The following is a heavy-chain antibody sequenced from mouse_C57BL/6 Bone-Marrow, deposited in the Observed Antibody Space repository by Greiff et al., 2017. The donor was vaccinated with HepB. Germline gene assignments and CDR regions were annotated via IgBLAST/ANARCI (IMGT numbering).Heavy chain of an antibody. CDR1: GYTFTSYG. V-gene: IGHV1-55*01. D-gene: IGHD2-12*01. Sequence: QVQLQQSGAELARPGASVKLSCKASGYTFTSYGITWVKQRPGQGLEWIGDIYPGSGSTNYNEKFKSKATLTVDTSSSTAYMQLSSLTSEDSAVYDCASRRRWTGYAMDYWGQGTSVTVSS. CDR2: IYPGSGST. CDR3: ASRRRWTGYAMDY. J-gene: IGHJ4*01.